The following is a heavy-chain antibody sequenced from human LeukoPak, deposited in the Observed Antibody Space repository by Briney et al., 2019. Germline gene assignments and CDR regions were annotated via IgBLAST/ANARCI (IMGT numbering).Heavy chain of an antibody. Sequence: PGGSLRLSCAASGFTFSSYSMNWVRQAPGKGLEWVSSITSSRSYMYYADSVKGRFTISRDNAKNSLYLQMNSLRAEDTAIYYCARDSNSYYYYDFWGQGTLVTVSS. J-gene: IGHJ4*02. CDR3: ARDSNSYYYYDF. CDR2: ITSSRSYM. V-gene: IGHV3-21*01. CDR1: GFTFSSYS. D-gene: IGHD3-22*01.